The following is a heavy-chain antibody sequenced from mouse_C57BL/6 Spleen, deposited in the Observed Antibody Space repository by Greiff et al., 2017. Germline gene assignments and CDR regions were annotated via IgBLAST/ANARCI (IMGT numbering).Heavy chain of an antibody. Sequence: QVQLQQSGPELVKPGASVKISCKASGYAFSSSWMNWVKQRPGKGLEWIGRIYPGDGDTNYNGKFKGKATLTADKSSSTAYMQLSSLTSEDSAVYFCARPYDYGYYAMDYWGQGTSVTVSS. CDR3: ARPYDYGYYAMDY. J-gene: IGHJ4*01. D-gene: IGHD2-4*01. V-gene: IGHV1-82*01. CDR1: GYAFSSSW. CDR2: IYPGDGDT.